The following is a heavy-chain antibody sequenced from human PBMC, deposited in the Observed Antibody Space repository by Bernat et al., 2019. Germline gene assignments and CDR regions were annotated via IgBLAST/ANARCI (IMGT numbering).Heavy chain of an antibody. Sequence: EVQLLESGGGLVQPGGSLRLSCAASGFTLSTYAMSWVRQAPGRGLEWVSGLTGSGGSTYNAEPVKGRFTISGDNTKNTLYLEMNSLRAEDTAVYYCAKGPTTLTTYYNYYGMDVWGQGTTVTVSS. D-gene: IGHD4-17*01. CDR3: AKGPTTLTTYYNYYGMDV. CDR2: LTGSGGST. J-gene: IGHJ6*02. CDR1: GFTLSTYA. V-gene: IGHV3-23*01.